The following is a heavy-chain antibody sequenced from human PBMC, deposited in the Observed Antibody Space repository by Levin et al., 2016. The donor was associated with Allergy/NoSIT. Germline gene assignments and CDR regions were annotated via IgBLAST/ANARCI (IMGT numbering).Heavy chain of an antibody. Sequence: ASVKVSCKASGYTFTSYGISWVRQAPGQGLEWMGWISAYNGNTNYAQKLQGRVTMTTDTSTSTAYMELRSLRSDDTAVYYCARDDGFGTERSWFDPWGQGTLVTVSS. J-gene: IGHJ5*02. CDR2: ISAYNGNT. CDR3: ARDDGFGTERSWFDP. V-gene: IGHV1-18*01. D-gene: IGHD3-10*01. CDR1: GYTFTSYG.